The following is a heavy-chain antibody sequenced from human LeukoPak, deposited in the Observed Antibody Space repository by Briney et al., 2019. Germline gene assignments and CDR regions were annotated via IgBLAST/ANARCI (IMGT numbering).Heavy chain of an antibody. J-gene: IGHJ6*03. CDR2: ISSSGTPK. CDR1: GFIFSDYY. V-gene: IGHV3-11*01. D-gene: IGHD5-24*01. Sequence: GGSLRLSCGASGFIFSDYYMNWIRQAPGKGLEWISYISSSGTPKYYADSVKGRFTISRDNSKNTLYLQMNSLRAEDTAVYYCAREQCTIRFNYYYMDVWGKGTTVTVSS. CDR3: AREQCTIRFNYYYMDV.